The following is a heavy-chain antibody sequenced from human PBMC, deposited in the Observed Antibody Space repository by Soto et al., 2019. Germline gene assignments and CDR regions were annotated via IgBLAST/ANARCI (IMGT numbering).Heavy chain of an antibody. CDR2: IYYSGST. CDR3: ARLAATYYYYYYYMDV. J-gene: IGHJ6*03. D-gene: IGHD2-15*01. V-gene: IGHV4-59*08. CDR1: GGSISSYY. Sequence: SETLSLTCTVSGGSISSYYWSWIRQPPGKGLEWIGYIYYSGSTNYNPSLKSRVTISVDTSKNQFSLKLSSVTAADTAVYYCARLAATYYYYYYYMDVWGKGTSVTVSS.